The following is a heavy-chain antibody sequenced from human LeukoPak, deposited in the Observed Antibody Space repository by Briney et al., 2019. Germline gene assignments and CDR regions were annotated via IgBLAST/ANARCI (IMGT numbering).Heavy chain of an antibody. CDR1: GFTFSSYG. CDR3: ASDLGTMVLDI. Sequence: GGSLRLSCAASGFTFSSYGMHWVRQAPGKGLEWVAVIWYDGSNKYYADSVKGRFTISRDNSKNTLYLQMNSLRAEDTAVYYCASDLGTMVLDIWGQGTMVTVSS. J-gene: IGHJ3*02. D-gene: IGHD4/OR15-4a*01. V-gene: IGHV3-30*19. CDR2: IWYDGSNK.